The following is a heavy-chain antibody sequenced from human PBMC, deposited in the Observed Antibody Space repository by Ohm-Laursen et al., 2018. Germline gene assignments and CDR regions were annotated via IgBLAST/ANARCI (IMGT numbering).Heavy chain of an antibody. D-gene: IGHD3-9*01. Sequence: GTLSLTCTVSGGSISSYYWSWIRQPPGQGLEWIGYIYYSGSTNYNPSLKSRVTISVDTSKNQFSLKLSSVTAADTAVYYCAKDRELRYFDWQFDYWGQGTLVTVSS. CDR3: AKDRELRYFDWQFDY. CDR1: GGSISSYY. CDR2: IYYSGST. J-gene: IGHJ4*02. V-gene: IGHV4-59*01.